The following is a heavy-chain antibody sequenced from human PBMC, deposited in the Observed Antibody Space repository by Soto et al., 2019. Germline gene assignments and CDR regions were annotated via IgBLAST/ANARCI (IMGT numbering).Heavy chain of an antibody. CDR1: GFTFNIYA. V-gene: IGHV3-30-3*01. Sequence: QAQLVESGGGVVQPGRSLRLSCAASGFTFNIYALHWVRQAPGKGLEWVAVISFDGTKKYYSDSVKGRFTISRDNLKNTLYLQMNNLRVEDAALYFCAREDDYGYRYINYGLDVWGQGNTVTVSS. CDR2: ISFDGTKK. D-gene: IGHD4-17*01. J-gene: IGHJ6*02. CDR3: AREDDYGYRYINYGLDV.